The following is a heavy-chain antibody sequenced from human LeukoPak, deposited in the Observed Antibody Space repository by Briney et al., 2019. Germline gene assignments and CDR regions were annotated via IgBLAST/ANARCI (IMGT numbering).Heavy chain of an antibody. CDR1: GFTFSSYA. Sequence: TGGSLRLSCAASGFTFSSYAMSWVRQAPGKGLEWVSGTSGSGRSIHYADSVKGRFTISRDNSKNTLYLQMNSLRAEDTAVYYCAKDKDRRAEYCSGGSCSPGGAFDIWGQGTMVTVSS. D-gene: IGHD2-15*01. V-gene: IGHV3-23*01. CDR3: AKDKDRRAEYCSGGSCSPGGAFDI. J-gene: IGHJ3*02. CDR2: TSGSGRSI.